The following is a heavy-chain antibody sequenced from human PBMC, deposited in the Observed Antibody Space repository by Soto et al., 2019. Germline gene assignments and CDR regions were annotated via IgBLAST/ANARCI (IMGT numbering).Heavy chain of an antibody. D-gene: IGHD6-19*01. Sequence: QVQLVQSGAEVKKPGASVKVSCKASGYTFTTYGISWVRQAPGQGLEWMGWINGYNGNTNYAQKLQGRVTMTTDTSTSTAYMELRSLRSDDTDVYYCASDPVAGTYFDYWGQGTLVTVSS. V-gene: IGHV1-18*01. J-gene: IGHJ4*02. CDR3: ASDPVAGTYFDY. CDR1: GYTFTTYG. CDR2: INGYNGNT.